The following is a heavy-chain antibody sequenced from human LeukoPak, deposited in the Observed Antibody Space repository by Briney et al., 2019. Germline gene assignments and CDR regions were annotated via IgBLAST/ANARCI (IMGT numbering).Heavy chain of an antibody. Sequence: PGGSLRLSCAGSGFTFGGYWMHWVRQAPGKGLVWVSRVDNDGINTIYEDSVKGRFTISRDNAKSTLYLHMSSLRAEDTAVYYCAKDRGTPDAFDLWGQGTMVTVSS. CDR2: VDNDGINT. V-gene: IGHV3-74*01. D-gene: IGHD5-24*01. CDR1: GFTFGGYW. J-gene: IGHJ3*01. CDR3: AKDRGTPDAFDL.